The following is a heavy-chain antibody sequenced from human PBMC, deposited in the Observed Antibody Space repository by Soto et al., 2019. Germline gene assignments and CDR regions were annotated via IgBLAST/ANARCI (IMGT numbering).Heavy chain of an antibody. CDR3: ARAITMVRGVIRWFDP. V-gene: IGHV4-31*03. D-gene: IGHD3-10*01. CDR1: GGSISSGGYY. Sequence: SETLSLTCSVSGGSISSGGYYWSWIRQHPGKGLEWIGYIYYSGSTYYNPSLKSRATISVDTSKNQFSLKLSSVTAADTAVYYCARAITMVRGVIRWFDPWGQGTLVTVSS. CDR2: IYYSGST. J-gene: IGHJ5*02.